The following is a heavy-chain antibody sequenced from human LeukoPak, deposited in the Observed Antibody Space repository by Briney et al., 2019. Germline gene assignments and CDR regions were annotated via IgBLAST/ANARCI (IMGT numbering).Heavy chain of an antibody. J-gene: IGHJ4*02. CDR1: GGSISSGDYY. CDR2: IYYSGST. V-gene: IGHV4-30-4*01. Sequence: PSETLSLTCTVSGGSISSGDYYWSWIRQPPGKGLEWIGYIYYSGSTYYNPSLKSRVTISVDTSKNQFSLKLNSVTAADTAVYYCARVRGYSYGLDYWGQGTLVTVSS. CDR3: ARVRGYSYGLDY. D-gene: IGHD5-18*01.